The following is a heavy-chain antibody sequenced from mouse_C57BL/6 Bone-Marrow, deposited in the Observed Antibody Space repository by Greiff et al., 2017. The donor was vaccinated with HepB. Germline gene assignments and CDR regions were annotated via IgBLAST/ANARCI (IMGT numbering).Heavy chain of an antibody. CDR3: ARQKYALYAMDY. CDR2: ISNLAYSI. CDR1: GFTFSDYG. D-gene: IGHD5-1-1*01. V-gene: IGHV5-15*01. Sequence: EVKLVESGGGLVQPGGSLKLSCAASGFTFSDYGMAGVRQAPRKGPEWVAFISNLAYSIYYADTVTGRFTISRENAKNTLYLEMSSLRSEDTAMYYCARQKYALYAMDYWGQGTSVTVSS. J-gene: IGHJ4*01.